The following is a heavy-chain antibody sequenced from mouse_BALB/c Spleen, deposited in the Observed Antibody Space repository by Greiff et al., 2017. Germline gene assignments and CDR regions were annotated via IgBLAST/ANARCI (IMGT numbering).Heavy chain of an antibody. V-gene: IGHV1-15*01. CDR1: GYTFTDYE. CDR2: IDPETGGT. CDR3: TRSRGSYYAMDY. Sequence: VQLQQSGAELVRPGASVALSCKASGYTFTDYEMHWVKQTPVHGLEWIGAIDPETGGTAYNQKFKGKATLTADKSSSTAYMELRSLTSEDSAVYYCTRSRGSYYAMDYWGQGTSVTVSS. J-gene: IGHJ4*01.